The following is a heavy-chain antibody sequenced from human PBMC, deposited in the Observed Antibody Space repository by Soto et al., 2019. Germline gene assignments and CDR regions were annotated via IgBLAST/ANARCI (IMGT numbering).Heavy chain of an antibody. CDR3: XXGLILWFGELSRRGGYXXXXXX. CDR1: GGSFSGYQ. D-gene: IGHD3-10*01. CDR2: INDSGNI. V-gene: IGHV4-34*01. Sequence: QVQLQQWGAGLLKPSETLSLTCAVYGGSFSGYQWTWIRQIPGKGLEWIGEINDSGNINYNPSLXSRVTXXXDTPKKQXXXXLXXXXXXXXXXXXXXXGLILWFGELSRRGGYXXXXXXWGKXTTV. J-gene: IGHJ6*03.